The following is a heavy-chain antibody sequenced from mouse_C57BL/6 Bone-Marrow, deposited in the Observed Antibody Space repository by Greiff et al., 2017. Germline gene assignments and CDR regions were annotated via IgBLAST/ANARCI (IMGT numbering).Heavy chain of an antibody. V-gene: IGHV14-4*01. CDR3: TTFYNYAVGY. D-gene: IGHD2-12*01. Sequence: EVKLMESGAELVRPGASVKLSCTASGFNIKDDYMHWVKQRPEQGLEWIGWIDPENGDTEYDSKFQGKATITADTSSNTAYLQLSSLTSEDTAVYYCTTFYNYAVGYWGRGTTLTLSS. CDR1: GFNIKDDY. CDR2: IDPENGDT. J-gene: IGHJ2*01.